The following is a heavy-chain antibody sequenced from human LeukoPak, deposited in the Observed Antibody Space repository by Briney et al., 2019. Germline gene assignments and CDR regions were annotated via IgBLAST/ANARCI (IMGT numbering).Heavy chain of an antibody. D-gene: IGHD3-10*01. Sequence: SETLSLTCTVSGGSISSGGYYWSWIRQHPGKGLEWIGYIYYSGSTYYNPSLKSRVTISVDTSKNQFSLKLSSVNAADTAVYYCARDYYGSGHFDPWGQGTLVTVSS. CDR2: IYYSGST. CDR3: ARDYYGSGHFDP. V-gene: IGHV4-31*03. CDR1: GGSISSGGYY. J-gene: IGHJ5*02.